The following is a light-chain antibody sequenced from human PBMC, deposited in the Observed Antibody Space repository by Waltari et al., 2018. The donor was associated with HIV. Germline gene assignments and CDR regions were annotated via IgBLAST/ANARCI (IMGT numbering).Light chain of an antibody. J-gene: IGLJ1*01. CDR1: SRAVGGYNY. Sequence: SALTHPPSVAWSPGQSVTISCPGPSRAVGGYNYVSGYQQHPGKAPKLMICDVSKRPSGVPDRFSGSKSGNTASLTISGLQAEDEADYYCCSYAGSYSYVFGTGTKVTVL. V-gene: IGLV2-11*01. CDR3: CSYAGSYSYV. CDR2: DVS.